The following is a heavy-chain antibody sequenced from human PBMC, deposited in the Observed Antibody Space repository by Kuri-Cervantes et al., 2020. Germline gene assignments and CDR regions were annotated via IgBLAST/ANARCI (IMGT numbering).Heavy chain of an antibody. J-gene: IGHJ5*02. V-gene: IGHV3-21*01. CDR1: GFTFSSYS. CDR2: ISSSSSYI. CDR3: ARRGSGTGFDP. D-gene: IGHD3-10*01. Sequence: LSLTCAASGFTFSSYSMNWVRQAPGKGLEWVSSISSSSSYIYYADSVKGRFTISRDNAKNSLYLQMNSLRADDTAVYYCARRGSGTGFDPWGQGTLVTVSS.